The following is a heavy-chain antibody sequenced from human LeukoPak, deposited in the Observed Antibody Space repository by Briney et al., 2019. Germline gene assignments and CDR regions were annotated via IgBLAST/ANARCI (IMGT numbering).Heavy chain of an antibody. CDR3: AREGVTYYYDSNWFDP. D-gene: IGHD3-22*01. CDR2: TYYRSKWYN. V-gene: IGHV6-1*01. J-gene: IGHJ5*02. CDR1: GDSVSSNSAA. Sequence: SQTLSLTCAISGDSVSSNSAAWSWIRQSPSRGLEWLGRTYYRSKWYNDYAVSVKSRITINPDTSKNQFSLQLNSVTPEDTAVYYCAREGVTYYYDSNWFDPRGQGTLVAVSS.